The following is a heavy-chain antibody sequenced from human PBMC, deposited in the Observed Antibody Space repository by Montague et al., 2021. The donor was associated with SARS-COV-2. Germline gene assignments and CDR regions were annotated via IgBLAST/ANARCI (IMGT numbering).Heavy chain of an antibody. J-gene: IGHJ6*03. CDR2: IHHGGST. Sequence: SETLSLTCAVHGGSFSTYSWNWIRQPPGKGLERIGEIHHGGSTNYSPSLKSRVTISADTSKNQFSLKLTSVAAADTAVYYCARLGDGVVPSPILGVGPYYSYYYRDVW. CDR3: ARLGDGVVPSPILGVGPYYSYYYRDV. V-gene: IGHV4-34*01. D-gene: IGHD3-10*01. CDR1: GGSFSTYS.